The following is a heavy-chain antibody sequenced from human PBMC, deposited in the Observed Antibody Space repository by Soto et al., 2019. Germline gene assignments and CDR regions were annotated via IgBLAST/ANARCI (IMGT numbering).Heavy chain of an antibody. Sequence: QVQLVESGGGVVQPGRSLRLSCAASGFTFSSYGMHWVRQAPGKGLEGVAVISYDGSNKYYADSVKGRFTISRDNSKNTLYLQMNSLRAEDTAVYYCAKSPSDGLGDYWGQGTLVTVSS. V-gene: IGHV3-30*18. D-gene: IGHD7-27*01. J-gene: IGHJ4*02. CDR3: AKSPSDGLGDY. CDR2: ISYDGSNK. CDR1: GFTFSSYG.